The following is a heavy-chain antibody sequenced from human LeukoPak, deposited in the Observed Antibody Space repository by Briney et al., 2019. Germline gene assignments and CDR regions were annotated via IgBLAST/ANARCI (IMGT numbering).Heavy chain of an antibody. CDR1: GFTFSSYS. CDR2: ISSSSSYI. CDR3: ASTSGYDFWDMAY. V-gene: IGHV3-21*01. J-gene: IGHJ4*02. D-gene: IGHD5-12*01. Sequence: GGSLRLSCAASGFTFSSYSMNWVRQAPGKGLEWGSSISSSSSYIYYADSVKGRFTISRDNAKNSLYLQMNSLRDEDTAVYYCASTSGYDFWDMAYWGQGTLVTVSS.